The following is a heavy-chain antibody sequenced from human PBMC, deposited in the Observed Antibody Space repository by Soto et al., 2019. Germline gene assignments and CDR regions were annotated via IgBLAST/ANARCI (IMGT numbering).Heavy chain of an antibody. Sequence: EVQLVESGGGLVKPGGSLRLSCAASGFTFSSYSMNWVRQAPGKGLEWVSSISSSSSYIYYADSVKGRFTISRDNTKNSLHLQMNSLRAEDTAVYYCARDFGDSSGYYYYYYGMDVWGQGTTVTVSS. CDR1: GFTFSSYS. V-gene: IGHV3-21*01. CDR2: ISSSSSYI. D-gene: IGHD3-22*01. CDR3: ARDFGDSSGYYYYYYGMDV. J-gene: IGHJ6*02.